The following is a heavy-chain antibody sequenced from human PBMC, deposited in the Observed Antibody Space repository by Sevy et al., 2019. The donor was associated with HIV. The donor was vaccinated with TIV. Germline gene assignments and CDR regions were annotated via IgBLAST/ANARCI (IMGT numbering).Heavy chain of an antibody. CDR1: GFPFSSHG. D-gene: IGHD2-15*01. V-gene: IGHV3-33*01. CDR3: ARDRYCTGNSCYITLDY. Sequence: GGSLRLSCAASGFPFSSHGMHWVRQAPGKGLEWVALIWYDGRKENYADSVNGQFTISRDNSKNTLYLQMNSLRAEDTGVYYCARDRYCTGNSCYITLDYWGQGTLVTVSS. CDR2: IWYDGRKE. J-gene: IGHJ4*02.